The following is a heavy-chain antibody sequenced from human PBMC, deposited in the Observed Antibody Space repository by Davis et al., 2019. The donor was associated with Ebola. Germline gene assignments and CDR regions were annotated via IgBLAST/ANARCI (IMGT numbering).Heavy chain of an antibody. CDR1: GGSFSGYY. J-gene: IGHJ6*02. V-gene: IGHV4-34*01. Sequence: ESLKISCAVYGGSFSGYYWSWIRQPPGKGLEWIGEINHSGSTNYNPSLKSRVTISVDTSKNQFSLKLSSVTAADTAVYYCAREVGAMGYYYGMDVWGQGTTVTVSS. D-gene: IGHD1-26*01. CDR2: INHSGST. CDR3: AREVGAMGYYYGMDV.